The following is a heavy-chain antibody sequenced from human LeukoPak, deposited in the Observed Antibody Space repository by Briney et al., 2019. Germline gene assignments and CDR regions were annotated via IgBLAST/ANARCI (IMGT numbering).Heavy chain of an antibody. J-gene: IGHJ5*02. D-gene: IGHD6-19*01. V-gene: IGHV4-59*01. CDR1: GGSFSGYY. Sequence: SETLSLTCAVYGGSFSGYYWSWIRQPPGKGLEWIGYIYYNGNTNYNPSLKSRVTISVDTSKNQFSLKLSSVTAADTAVYFCAREYSSGLSWFDPWGQGTLVTVSS. CDR2: IYYNGNT. CDR3: AREYSSGLSWFDP.